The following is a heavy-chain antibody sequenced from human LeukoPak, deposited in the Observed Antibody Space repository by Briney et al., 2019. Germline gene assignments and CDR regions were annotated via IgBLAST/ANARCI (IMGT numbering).Heavy chain of an antibody. Sequence: ASVKVSCKASGYTFTGYYMHWVRQAPGQGLEWMGWINPNSGGTNYAQKFQGRVTMIRDTSISTAYMELSRLRSDDTAVYYCARDTVTTRNWFDPWGQGTLVTVSS. CDR1: GYTFTGYY. CDR3: ARDTVTTRNWFDP. V-gene: IGHV1-2*02. J-gene: IGHJ5*02. CDR2: INPNSGGT. D-gene: IGHD4-17*01.